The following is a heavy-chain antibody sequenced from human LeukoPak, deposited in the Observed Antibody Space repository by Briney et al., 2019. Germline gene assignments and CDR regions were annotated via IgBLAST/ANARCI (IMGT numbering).Heavy chain of an antibody. D-gene: IGHD6-19*01. CDR2: IYYSGST. CDR1: GGSISSYY. Sequence: PSETLSLTCTVSGGSISSYYWSWIRQPPGKGLEWIGYIYYSGSTNYNPSLKSRVTISVDTSKNQFSLKLSSVTAADTAVYYCARDVVAGTGVFDYWGQGTLVTVSS. CDR3: ARDVVAGTGVFDY. V-gene: IGHV4-59*01. J-gene: IGHJ4*02.